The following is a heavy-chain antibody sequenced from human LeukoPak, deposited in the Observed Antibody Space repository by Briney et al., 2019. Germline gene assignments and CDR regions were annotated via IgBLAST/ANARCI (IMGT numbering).Heavy chain of an antibody. CDR1: GGSISSYY. CDR2: IYYSGST. Sequence: SETLSLTCTVSGGSISSYYWSWIRQPPGKGLEWIGYIYYSGSTNYNPSLKSRVTISVDTSKNQFSLKLSSVTAADTAVYYRARRATVTGVWDYWGQGTLVTVSS. V-gene: IGHV4-59*01. D-gene: IGHD4-17*01. J-gene: IGHJ4*02. CDR3: ARRATVTGVWDY.